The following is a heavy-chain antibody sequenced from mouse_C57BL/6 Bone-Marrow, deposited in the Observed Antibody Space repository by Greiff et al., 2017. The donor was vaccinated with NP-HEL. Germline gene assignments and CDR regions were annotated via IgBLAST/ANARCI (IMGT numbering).Heavy chain of an antibody. J-gene: IGHJ1*03. CDR3: TGGTTVVHGYFDV. Sequence: DVQLQESGTVLARPGASVKMSCKTSGYTFTSYWMHWVKKRPGQGLEWIGAIYPGNSDTCYNQKFKGKAKLTAATSASTAYMELSRLTNEDSAVYYCTGGTTVVHGYFDVWGTGTTVTVSS. D-gene: IGHD1-1*01. CDR2: IYPGNSDT. V-gene: IGHV1-5*01. CDR1: GYTFTSYW.